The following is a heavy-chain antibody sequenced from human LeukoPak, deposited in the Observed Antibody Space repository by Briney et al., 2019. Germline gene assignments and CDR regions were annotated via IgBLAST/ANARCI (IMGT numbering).Heavy chain of an antibody. CDR1: GGSISSYY. J-gene: IGHJ4*02. V-gene: IGHV4-59*08. CDR2: IYYSGST. CDR3: ARHLDDSTGYFTFDL. D-gene: IGHD3-22*01. Sequence: PSETLSLTCTVSGGSISSYYWSWIRQPPGKGLEWIGYIYYSGSTNYNPSLKSRVTISVDTSKNQFSLKLSSVTATDTAVLYCARHLDDSTGYFTFDLWGQGTLVTVSS.